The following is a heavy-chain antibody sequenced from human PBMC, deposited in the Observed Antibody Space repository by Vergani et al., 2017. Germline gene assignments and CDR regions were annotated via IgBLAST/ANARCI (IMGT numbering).Heavy chain of an antibody. Sequence: EVQLVESGGGLVKPGGSLRLSCAASGFTFSNAWMNWVRQAPGKGLEWVGCIKSKTDGGTTDYAAPVKGRFTISRDDSKNTLYLQMNSLTTEDTAVYYCTTELSTATQDYWGQGTLVTVSS. CDR1: GFTFSNAW. CDR2: IKSKTDGGTT. D-gene: IGHD2-15*01. CDR3: TTELSTATQDY. V-gene: IGHV3-15*07. J-gene: IGHJ4*02.